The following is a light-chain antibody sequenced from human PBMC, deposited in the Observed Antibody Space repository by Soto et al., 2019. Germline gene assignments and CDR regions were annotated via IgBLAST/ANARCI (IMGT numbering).Light chain of an antibody. J-gene: IGKJ4*01. Sequence: EIVLTQSPATLSLSPGERATLSCGASQTISNNFLAWYQQRPGLAPRLLIYDVSNRAAGIPDRFSGSGSGTYFTLTISRLAPEDFAVYYCQQFDKLITFGGGTKVEI. CDR3: QQFDKLIT. CDR2: DVS. CDR1: QTISNNF. V-gene: IGKV3D-20*01.